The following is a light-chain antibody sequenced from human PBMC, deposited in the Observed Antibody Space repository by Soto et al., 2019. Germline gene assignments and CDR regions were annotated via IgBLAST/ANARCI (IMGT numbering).Light chain of an antibody. CDR3: SPNRGNSPPEV. CDR2: DVS. V-gene: IGLV2-14*01. J-gene: IGLJ1*01. Sequence: QSALTQPASVSGSPGQSITISCTGTSGDIGAYNYVSWYQQHPGKAPKLIIYDVSDRPSGVFSRFSGSKSGNTASLTISGLPAEDGAYYQCSPNRGNSPPEVFGTGTKLTVL. CDR1: SGDIGAYNY.